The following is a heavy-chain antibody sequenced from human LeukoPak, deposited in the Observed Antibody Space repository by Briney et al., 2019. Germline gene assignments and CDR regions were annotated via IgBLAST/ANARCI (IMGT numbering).Heavy chain of an antibody. Sequence: SQTLSLTCALSGDIVYRNCGAWHWVRQSPSGGLEWLGKTYQSSHCRSDYAPSVKNRLTNNPDTSKNQFSLELKSVTPEDTAVYYCSRGVAGTGFDYRHQGTLVTVSS. J-gene: IGHJ4*02. D-gene: IGHD1-1*01. CDR3: SRGVAGTGFDY. V-gene: IGHV6-1*01. CDR2: TYQSSHCRS. CDR1: GDIVYRNCGA.